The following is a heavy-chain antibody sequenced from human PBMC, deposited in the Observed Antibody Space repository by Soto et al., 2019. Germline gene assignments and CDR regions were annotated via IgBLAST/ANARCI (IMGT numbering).Heavy chain of an antibody. J-gene: IGHJ4*02. CDR1: GGSISSNF. CDR2: IYHSGST. D-gene: IGHD1-1*01. V-gene: IGHV4-59*01. CDR3: ATQQHLFSYFDY. Sequence: QVQLQESGPGLVKPSETLSLTCTVSGGSISSNFWTWMRQPPGKGLEWIGYIYHSGSTNYNPSLKSRVSISVDTSKNQFSLKLTSVTAADTAVYYCATQQHLFSYFDYWGQGTLVTVSS.